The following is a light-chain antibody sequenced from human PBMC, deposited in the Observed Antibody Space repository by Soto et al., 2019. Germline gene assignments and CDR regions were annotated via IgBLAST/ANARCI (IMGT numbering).Light chain of an antibody. V-gene: IGKV3-20*01. CDR2: GAS. Sequence: VWTQSTGTLSLSPGERATLSRRASQSVSSSYLAWYQQKPGQAPRLLIYGASSRATGIPDRFSGSGSGTDFTLTISRLEPEDFAVYYCQQYGSSPITFGHVTLLANK. J-gene: IGKJ5*01. CDR3: QQYGSSPIT. CDR1: QSVSSSY.